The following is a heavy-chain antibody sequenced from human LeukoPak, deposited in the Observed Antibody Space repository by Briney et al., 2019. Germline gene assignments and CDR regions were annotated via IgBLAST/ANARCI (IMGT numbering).Heavy chain of an antibody. CDR3: ARHPTVTRAFDY. J-gene: IGHJ4*02. V-gene: IGHV4-34*01. D-gene: IGHD4-11*01. CDR1: GGSFSGYY. Sequence: SETLSLTCAVYGGSFSGYYWSWIRQPPGKGLEWIGEINHSGSTNYNPSLKSRVTISVDTSKNQFSLKLSSVTAADTAVYYCARHPTVTRAFDYWGQGTLVTVSS. CDR2: INHSGST.